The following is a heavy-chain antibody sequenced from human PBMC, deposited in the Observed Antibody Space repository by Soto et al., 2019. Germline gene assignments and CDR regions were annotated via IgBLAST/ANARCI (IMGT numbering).Heavy chain of an antibody. CDR3: ARDTDSSGYYDYYYYGMDV. V-gene: IGHV1-69*13. Sequence: SVKVSCKASGGTFSSYAISWVRQAPGQGLEWMGGIIPIFGTANYAQKFQGRVTITADESTSTAYMELSSLRSEDTAVYYCARDTDSSGYYDYYYYGMDVWGQGTTVTVSS. CDR2: IIPIFGTA. D-gene: IGHD3-22*01. J-gene: IGHJ6*02. CDR1: GGTFSSYA.